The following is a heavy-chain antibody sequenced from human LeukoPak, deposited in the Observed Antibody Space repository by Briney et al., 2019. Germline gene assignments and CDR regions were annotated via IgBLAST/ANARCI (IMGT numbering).Heavy chain of an antibody. CDR3: AKHPRLVRYFDS. V-gene: IGHV3-23*01. CDR1: GFTFSSYA. Sequence: GGSLRLSCAASGFTFSSYAMSWVRQAPGKGLEWVSTISGSDNTYYAGSVKGRFTISRDNSKNTLYLQMTSLRAEDTARYYCAKHPRLVRYFDSWGQGTLVTVSS. D-gene: IGHD6-6*01. CDR2: ISGSDNT. J-gene: IGHJ4*02.